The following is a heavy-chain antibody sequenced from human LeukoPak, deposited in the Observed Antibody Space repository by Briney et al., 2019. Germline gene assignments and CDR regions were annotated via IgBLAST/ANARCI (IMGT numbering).Heavy chain of an antibody. CDR3: ARVGLDGIKDWFDS. V-gene: IGHV3-20*04. Sequence: PGGSLTLSCPASGFSFDDYGMSWVRQVPANGLEWVSDINWNGGSTGYADSVKGRCIIPRDNPKNSMYLQMNSVRAEDRALYFCARVGLDGIKDWFDSWGQGPVVTFSS. J-gene: IGHJ5*01. D-gene: IGHD5-24*01. CDR2: INWNGGST. CDR1: GFSFDDYG.